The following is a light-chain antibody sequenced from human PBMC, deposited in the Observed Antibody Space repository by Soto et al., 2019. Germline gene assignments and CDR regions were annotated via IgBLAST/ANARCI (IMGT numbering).Light chain of an antibody. CDR1: SSDVGGYNY. J-gene: IGLJ2*01. Sequence: QSVLTQPASVSGSPGQSITISCTGTSSDVGGYNYVSWYQQHPRKAPKLMIYDVSNRPSGVSNRVSGYKSGNTASLTISGLQAEDEADYDCSSYTSSSTLVFGGGTQVTVL. V-gene: IGLV2-14*01. CDR3: SSYTSSSTLV. CDR2: DVS.